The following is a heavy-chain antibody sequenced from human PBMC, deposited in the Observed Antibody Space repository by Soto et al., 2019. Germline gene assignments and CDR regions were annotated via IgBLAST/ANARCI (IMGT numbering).Heavy chain of an antibody. V-gene: IGHV3-73*01. J-gene: IGHJ6*02. CDR1: GFTFSGSA. D-gene: IGHD4-17*01. CDR2: IRSKANSYAT. CDR3: TRHYYGDYPYYYYYGMDV. Sequence: EVQLVESGGGLVQPGGSLKLSCAASGFTFSGSAMHWVRQASGKGLEWVGRIRSKANSYATTYAASVKGRFTISRDDSKNTAYLQMNSLKTEDTAVYYCTRHYYGDYPYYYYYGMDVWGQGTTVTVSS.